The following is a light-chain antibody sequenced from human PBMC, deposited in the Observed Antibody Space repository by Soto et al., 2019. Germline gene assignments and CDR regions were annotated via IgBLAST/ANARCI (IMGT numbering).Light chain of an antibody. V-gene: IGKV3-11*01. CDR3: QKRSNWPPSIT. CDR2: DAS. J-gene: IGKJ5*01. Sequence: IVLTQSPATLSLSPGEGATLSCRASQSVSSSLAWYQQKPGQAPRLLIHDASSRATGIPARFSGSRSGTDFTLTISSLEPEAFAVYYCQKRSNWPPSITFGQGTRLEIK. CDR1: QSVSSS.